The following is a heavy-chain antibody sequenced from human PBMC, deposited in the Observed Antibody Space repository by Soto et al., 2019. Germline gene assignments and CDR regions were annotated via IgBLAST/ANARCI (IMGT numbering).Heavy chain of an antibody. CDR1: GYTFNKYF. CDR2: ISTQNGNT. CDR3: ASDTGNSFDD. V-gene: IGHV1-18*01. J-gene: IGHJ4*02. Sequence: HVQLVQSGGELKKPGASVKVSCNTSGYTFNKYFITWVRQAPGQGLEWMGWISTQNGNTNYAEKFQGRVTRTADTITKTAYMELRNLRIDDTAVYYWASDTGNSFDDWGQGTPVTVSS.